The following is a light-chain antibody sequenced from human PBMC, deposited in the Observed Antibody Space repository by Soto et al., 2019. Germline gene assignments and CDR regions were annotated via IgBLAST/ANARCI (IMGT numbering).Light chain of an antibody. CDR2: EVS. J-gene: IGLJ1*01. Sequence: QSALTQPASVSGSPGQSITISCTGTSSDVGGYNYVSWYQQHPGKAPKLTIYEVSNRPTGVSNRFSGSKSGHKASLTISGLQSEDEADYFCTSYTSSSTLDVFGTGTKVTVL. CDR3: TSYTSSSTLDV. CDR1: SSDVGGYNY. V-gene: IGLV2-14*01.